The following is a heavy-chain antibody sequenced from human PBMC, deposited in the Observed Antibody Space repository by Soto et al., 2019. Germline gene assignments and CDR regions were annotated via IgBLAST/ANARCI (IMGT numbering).Heavy chain of an antibody. J-gene: IGHJ4*02. V-gene: IGHV3-48*02. CDR1: GFTFSSYS. D-gene: IGHD5-12*01. CDR3: ARDSKPDGYNFDY. CDR2: ISSSSSTI. Sequence: PGGSLRLSCAASGFTFSSYSVNWVRQAPGKGLEWVSYISSSSSTIHYADSVKGRFTISRDNAKTSLYLQMNSLRDEDTAVYYCARDSKPDGYNFDYWGQGTLVTVSS.